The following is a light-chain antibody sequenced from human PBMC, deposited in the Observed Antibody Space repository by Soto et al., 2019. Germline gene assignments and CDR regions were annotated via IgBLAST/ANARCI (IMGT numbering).Light chain of an antibody. J-gene: IGKJ1*01. V-gene: IGKV1-5*03. CDR2: KAS. Sequence: DIQMTQSPSTLSGSVGDRVTITCRASQSISSWLAWYQQKPGKAPKLLIYKASSLESRVPSRFSGSGSGTEFTLTISSLQPDDFATYYCQQYNSYWTFGQGTKVEIK. CDR1: QSISSW. CDR3: QQYNSYWT.